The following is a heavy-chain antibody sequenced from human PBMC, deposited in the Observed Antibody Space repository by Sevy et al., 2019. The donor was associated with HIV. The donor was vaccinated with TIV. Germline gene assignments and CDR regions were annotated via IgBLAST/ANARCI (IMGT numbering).Heavy chain of an antibody. D-gene: IGHD1-20*01. CDR2: IYYSGST. Sequence: SETLSLTCTVSGGSVSSGSYYWSWVRQPPGKGLEWIGDIYYSGSTNYNPSLKSRVTISVDTSKNQCSLRLSSVTAADTAVYYCARLTGTFPPTRSFDYWGQGTLVTVSS. CDR1: GGSVSSGSYY. V-gene: IGHV4-61*01. J-gene: IGHJ4*02. CDR3: ARLTGTFPPTRSFDY.